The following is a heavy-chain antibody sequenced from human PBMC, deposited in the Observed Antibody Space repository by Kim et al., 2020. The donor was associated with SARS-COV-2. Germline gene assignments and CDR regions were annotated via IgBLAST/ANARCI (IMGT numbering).Heavy chain of an antibody. V-gene: IGHV3-11*04. D-gene: IGHD6-19*01. Sequence: GGSLRLSCAASGFTFSDYYMSWIRQAPGKGLEWVSYISSSGSTIYYADSVKGRFTISRDNAKNSLYLQMNSLRAEDTAVYYCARLYSSGWQRGGYYYGMDVWGQGTTVTVSS. CDR1: GFTFSDYY. CDR2: ISSSGSTI. J-gene: IGHJ6*02. CDR3: ARLYSSGWQRGGYYYGMDV.